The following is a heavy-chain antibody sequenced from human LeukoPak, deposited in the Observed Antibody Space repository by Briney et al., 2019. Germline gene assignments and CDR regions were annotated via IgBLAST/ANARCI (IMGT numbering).Heavy chain of an antibody. J-gene: IGHJ5*02. CDR2: ISPNSSNT. Sequence: GASVKLSCKASGFTFSSYNMNWVRQAPGQGLEWMGSISPNSSNTCYAQKLKGRFTMTTDTATSTAYMELRSLRADDTAVYYCARDLAVAGNYWFDPWGQGTLVTVSS. V-gene: IGHV1-18*01. CDR1: GFTFSSYN. CDR3: ARDLAVAGNYWFDP. D-gene: IGHD6-19*01.